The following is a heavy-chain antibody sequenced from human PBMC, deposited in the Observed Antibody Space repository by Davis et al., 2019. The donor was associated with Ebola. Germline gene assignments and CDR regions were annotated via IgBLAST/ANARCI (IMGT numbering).Heavy chain of an antibody. D-gene: IGHD3-3*01. CDR1: GGTFSSYA. Sequence: ASVKVSCKASGGTFSSYAISWVRQAPGQGLEWIGWINVYNDDTSYGQKLQGRVTMTTDTSTSTAYMELRSLRSDDTAVYYCARDQNTIFGVLISPIDYWGQGTLVTVSS. V-gene: IGHV1-18*01. CDR2: INVYNDDT. J-gene: IGHJ4*02. CDR3: ARDQNTIFGVLISPIDY.